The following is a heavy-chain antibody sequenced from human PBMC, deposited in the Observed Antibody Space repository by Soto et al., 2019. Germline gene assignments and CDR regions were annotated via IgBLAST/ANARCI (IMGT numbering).Heavy chain of an antibody. V-gene: IGHV1-69*13. D-gene: IGHD3-22*01. CDR2: IIPIFGTA. Sequence: GASVKVSCKDSGGTYSSYAISWVRQAKKQGLEWMGGIIPIFGTANYAQKFQGRVTITADESTSTAYMELSSLRSEDTAVYYCARVPDYYYDSSGYHNWFDPWGQGTLVTVSS. CDR3: ARVPDYYYDSSGYHNWFDP. CDR1: GGTYSSYA. J-gene: IGHJ5*02.